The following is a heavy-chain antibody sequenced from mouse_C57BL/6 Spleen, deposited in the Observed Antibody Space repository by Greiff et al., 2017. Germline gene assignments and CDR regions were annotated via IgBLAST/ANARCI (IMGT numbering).Heavy chain of an antibody. V-gene: IGHV1-81*01. Sequence: QVQLQQSGAELARPGASVKLSCKASGYTFTSYGISWVKQRTGQGLEWIGEIYPRSGNTYYNEKFKGKATLTADKSSSTAYMELRSLTSEDSAVXFCAREVDSSGYWFAYWGQGTLVTVSA. CDR2: IYPRSGNT. CDR1: GYTFTSYG. CDR3: AREVDSSGYWFAY. D-gene: IGHD3-2*02. J-gene: IGHJ3*01.